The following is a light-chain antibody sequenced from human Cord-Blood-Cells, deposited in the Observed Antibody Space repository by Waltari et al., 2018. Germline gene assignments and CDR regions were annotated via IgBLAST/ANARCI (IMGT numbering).Light chain of an antibody. V-gene: IGKV3-15*01. Sequence: EIVMTQPPATLSMSQAVRASLPCRASQSVSSNFAWYQQNPGQAPKLLIYGASTRATGIPARFSGSGSGTEFTLTISSLESEDFAVYYCQQYNNWPLTFGGGTKVEIK. CDR2: GAS. CDR1: QSVSSN. J-gene: IGKJ4*01. CDR3: QQYNNWPLT.